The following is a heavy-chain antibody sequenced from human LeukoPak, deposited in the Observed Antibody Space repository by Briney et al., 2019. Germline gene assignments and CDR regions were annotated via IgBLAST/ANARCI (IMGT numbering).Heavy chain of an antibody. D-gene: IGHD5-24*01. Sequence: GGSVRLSCAASGFTFSSYWISWVRQAPGEGLEWVGNIKHDGSEEYYVGSVKGRFTISRDNAKNSLYLQMNSLRAEDTAVYYCARDRLDGGYNLDYYYGMDVWGQGTPGTVSS. CDR3: ARDRLDGGYNLDYYYGMDV. CDR1: GFTFSSYW. V-gene: IGHV3-7*04. J-gene: IGHJ6*02. CDR2: IKHDGSEE.